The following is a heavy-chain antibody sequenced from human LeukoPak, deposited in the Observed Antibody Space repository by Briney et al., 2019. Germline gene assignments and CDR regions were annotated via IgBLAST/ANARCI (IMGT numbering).Heavy chain of an antibody. CDR3: ARDHLEYSSSIRFDP. CDR2: IIPIFGTA. J-gene: IGHJ5*02. V-gene: IGHV1-69*13. Sequence: GASVKVSCKASGGTFSSYAISWVRQAPGQGLEWMGGIIPIFGTANYAQKFQGRVTITADESTSTAYMELSSLRSEDTAVYYCARDHLEYSSSIRFDPWGQGTLVTVSS. D-gene: IGHD6-6*01. CDR1: GGTFSSYA.